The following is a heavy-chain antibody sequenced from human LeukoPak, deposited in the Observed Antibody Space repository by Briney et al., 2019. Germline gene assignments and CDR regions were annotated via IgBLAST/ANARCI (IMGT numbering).Heavy chain of an antibody. CDR2: IWYDGSNK. CDR3: ARGTIGYCSSTSCHIDY. Sequence: GSLRLSCAASGFTFSSYGMHWVRQAPGKGLEWAAVIWYDGSNKYYADSVKGRFTISRDNSKNTLYLQMNSLRAEDTAVYYCARGTIGYCSSTSCHIDYWGQGTLVTVSS. CDR1: GFTFSSYG. J-gene: IGHJ4*02. V-gene: IGHV3-33*01. D-gene: IGHD2-2*02.